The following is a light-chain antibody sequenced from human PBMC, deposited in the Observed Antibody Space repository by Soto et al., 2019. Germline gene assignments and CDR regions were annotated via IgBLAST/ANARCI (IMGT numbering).Light chain of an antibody. CDR2: DVS. CDR3: VSYTTFSSYV. CDR1: SSDVGSYIY. J-gene: IGLJ1*01. V-gene: IGLV2-14*01. Sequence: QSALTQPASVSGPPGQSITISCTGTSSDVGSYIYVSWYQHHPGKAPKLMIYDVSNRPSGVSNRFSGSKSGNTASLTISGLQAEDEAEYYCVSYTTFSSYVFGTGTKVTVL.